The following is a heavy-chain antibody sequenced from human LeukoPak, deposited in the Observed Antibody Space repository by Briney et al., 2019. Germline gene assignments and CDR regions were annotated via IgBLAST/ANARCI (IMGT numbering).Heavy chain of an antibody. Sequence: GWSLRLSCAASGXTFSRYWMSWVRQAPAKGLEWVANIKEDGTVKYYVESVKGRFTISRDNAKNSLYLQMNSLRAEDTAVYYCAASVTMFDYWGQGTLVTVSS. D-gene: IGHD3-10*01. V-gene: IGHV3-7*02. CDR1: GXTFSRYW. J-gene: IGHJ4*02. CDR3: AASVTMFDY. CDR2: IKEDGTVK.